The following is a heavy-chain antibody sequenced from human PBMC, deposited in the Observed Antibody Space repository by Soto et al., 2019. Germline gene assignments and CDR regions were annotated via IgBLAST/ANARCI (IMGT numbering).Heavy chain of an antibody. Sequence: EVQVVESGGGLVQPGGSLRLSCAASGFTFRDYSMNWVRHAPGKGLEWVGYISNIGTPTDYADPVRGRFTISRDNAKNAMDLQMNSRRVEATALYDWTRDSGSKEDDWGQGALVTVSS. V-gene: IGHV3-48*01. D-gene: IGHD1-26*01. CDR3: TRDSGSKEDD. CDR2: ISNIGTPT. CDR1: GFTFRDYS. J-gene: IGHJ4*02.